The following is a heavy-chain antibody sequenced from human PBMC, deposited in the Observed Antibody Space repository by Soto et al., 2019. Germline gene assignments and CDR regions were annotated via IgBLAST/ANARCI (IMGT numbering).Heavy chain of an antibody. CDR1: GFSFTTYV. CDR2: ISHDGSYK. D-gene: IGHD1-26*01. Sequence: PGGSLRLSCAASGFSFTTYVMHWVRQAPGKGLEWVAVISHDGSYKYCGDAVKGRFTISRDTSKNAVYLEMNSLRPEDTAVYYCAKGLLAIVGTTLPRDAFNIWGQGTMVTVSS. V-gene: IGHV3-30*18. CDR3: AKGLLAIVGTTLPRDAFNI. J-gene: IGHJ3*02.